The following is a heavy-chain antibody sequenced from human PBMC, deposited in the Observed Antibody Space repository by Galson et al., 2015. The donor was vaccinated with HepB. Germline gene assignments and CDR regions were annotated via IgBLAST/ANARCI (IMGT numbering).Heavy chain of an antibody. J-gene: IGHJ4*02. D-gene: IGHD2-21*01. Sequence: SLRLSCAGSGLSLGDYGMCWFRQAPGEGLQWVGFIRSKAYGGATGFAASVKGSFTISRADSKSIPYLNMNSLQIEDLAVCVGTSEARYNCGVYEDYSFDFWGQGTRVTVS. CDR3: TSEARYNCGVYEDYSFDF. CDR1: GLSLGDYG. V-gene: IGHV3-49*03. CDR2: IRSKAYGGAT.